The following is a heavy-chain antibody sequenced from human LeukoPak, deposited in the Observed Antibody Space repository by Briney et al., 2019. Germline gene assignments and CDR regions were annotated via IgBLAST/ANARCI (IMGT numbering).Heavy chain of an antibody. Sequence: ASVKVSCKASGYTFTSYDINWLRQATGQGLEWMGWMNPNSGNTGYAQKFQGRVTMTRNTSISTAYMELSSLRSEDTAVYYCAREALASGSGNRDYWGQGTLVTVSS. CDR2: MNPNSGNT. J-gene: IGHJ4*02. D-gene: IGHD3-10*01. CDR3: AREALASGSGNRDY. CDR1: GYTFTSYD. V-gene: IGHV1-8*01.